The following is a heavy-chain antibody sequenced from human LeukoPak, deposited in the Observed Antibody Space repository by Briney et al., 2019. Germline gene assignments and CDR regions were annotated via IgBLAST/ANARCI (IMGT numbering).Heavy chain of an antibody. V-gene: IGHV3-21*01. Sequence: PGGSLRLSCAASGFTFSSYTMNWVRQAPGKGLEGVSSISSSSSYIYYADSVKGRFTISRDNAKNSLYLQMNSLRAEDTAVYYCAKSRYYDADASDIWGQGTMVTVSS. CDR2: ISSSSSYI. CDR3: AKSRYYDADASDI. D-gene: IGHD3-3*01. J-gene: IGHJ3*02. CDR1: GFTFSSYT.